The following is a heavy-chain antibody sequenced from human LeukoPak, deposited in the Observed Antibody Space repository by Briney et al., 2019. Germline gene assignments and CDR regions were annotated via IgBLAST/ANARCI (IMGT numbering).Heavy chain of an antibody. V-gene: IGHV1-8*01. CDR2: MNPNSGNT. D-gene: IGHD3-22*01. Sequence: ASVKVSCKASGYTFTSYDINWVRQATGQGLEWMGWMNPNSGNTGYAQKFQGRVTMTRNTSISTAYMELSSLRSEDTAVYYCARGSRYYDSSGYYYPQEIDYWDQGTLVTVSS. CDR1: GYTFTSYD. J-gene: IGHJ4*02. CDR3: ARGSRYYDSSGYYYPQEIDY.